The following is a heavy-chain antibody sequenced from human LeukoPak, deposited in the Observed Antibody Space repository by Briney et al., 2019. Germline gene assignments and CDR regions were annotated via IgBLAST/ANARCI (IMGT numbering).Heavy chain of an antibody. J-gene: IGHJ6*03. CDR3: ARHPLYCTNGVCRYYYYYMDV. Sequence: SETLSLTCDVSGGSISSYYWSWIRQPPGEGVEWIGYIYYSGSTDYNPSLKSRVTISVDTSKNQFSLKLSSVTAADTAVYYCARHPLYCTNGVCRYYYYYMDVWGKGTTVTVSS. CDR2: IYYSGST. CDR1: GGSISSYY. V-gene: IGHV4-59*08. D-gene: IGHD2-8*01.